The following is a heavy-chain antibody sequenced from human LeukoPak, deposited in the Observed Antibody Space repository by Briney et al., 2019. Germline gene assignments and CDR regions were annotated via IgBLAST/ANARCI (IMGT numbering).Heavy chain of an antibody. CDR1: GFTFSDYY. CDR2: ITDSGAGT. CDR3: ARGEISRPFDY. J-gene: IGHJ4*02. D-gene: IGHD2/OR15-2a*01. V-gene: IGHV3-23*01. Sequence: GGSLRLSCAASGFTFSDYYMSWVRQAPGKGLEWVSSITDSGAGTYYADSVKGRFTISRDNSKNTLHLQMNSLTAEDTAVYYCARGEISRPFDYWGQGTLVTVSS.